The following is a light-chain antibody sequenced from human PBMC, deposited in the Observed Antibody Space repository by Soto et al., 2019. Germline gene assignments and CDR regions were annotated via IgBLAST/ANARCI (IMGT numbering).Light chain of an antibody. CDR3: QQFYTTQWT. CDR2: AAS. CDR1: ETINNY. J-gene: IGKJ1*01. V-gene: IGKV1-39*01. Sequence: DIRMTQSPSSLSVSVGDGVTITCRASETINNYLNWYQQKPGRAPKLLIHAASTLQSGVPSRFSGSGSGTDFTLTIISLQPEDFATYSCQQFYTTQWTFGPWTKVDIK.